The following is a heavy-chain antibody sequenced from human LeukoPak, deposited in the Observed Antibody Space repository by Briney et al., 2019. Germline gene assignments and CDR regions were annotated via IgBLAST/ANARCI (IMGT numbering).Heavy chain of an antibody. CDR1: GGSISRYY. D-gene: IGHD5-12*01. CDR3: ARGAMGGYSLDY. V-gene: IGHV4-59*08. Sequence: ETLSLTCTVSGGSISRYYWNWIRQPPGKELEWIGFIYYSGSTDYNPSLNGRVSISLDTSKNQFSLKLSSVTAADTAVYYCARGAMGGYSLDYWGQGTLVTVSS. J-gene: IGHJ4*02. CDR2: IYYSGST.